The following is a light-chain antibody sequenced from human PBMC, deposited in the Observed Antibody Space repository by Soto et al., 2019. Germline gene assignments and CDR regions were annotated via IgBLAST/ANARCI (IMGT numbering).Light chain of an antibody. CDR3: QSYDSSLSDWV. J-gene: IGLJ3*02. CDR1: TSNIGAGYD. CDR2: ANS. V-gene: IGLV1-40*01. Sequence: QSALTQPPSVSGAPGQRVTISCAGNTSNIGAGYDVHWYQQLPGSAPKLLIYANSDRPSGVPDRFSGSKSGTSASLAITGLQAEDERDYYCQSYDSSLSDWVFGGGTKLTVL.